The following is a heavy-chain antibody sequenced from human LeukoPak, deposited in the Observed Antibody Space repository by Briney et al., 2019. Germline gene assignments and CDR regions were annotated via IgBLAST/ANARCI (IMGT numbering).Heavy chain of an antibody. V-gene: IGHV1-18*01. D-gene: IGHD1-26*01. J-gene: IGHJ3*02. CDR3: ARVNSWSYSDAFDI. Sequence: GASVNVSCKASGYTFTSYGISWVRQAPGQGVEGMGWMSAYNGNTNYAQTLQGRVTMTTETSRSTAYMELRSLKSDATAVYYCARVNSWSYSDAFDIWGQGTMVTVSS. CDR1: GYTFTSYG. CDR2: MSAYNGNT.